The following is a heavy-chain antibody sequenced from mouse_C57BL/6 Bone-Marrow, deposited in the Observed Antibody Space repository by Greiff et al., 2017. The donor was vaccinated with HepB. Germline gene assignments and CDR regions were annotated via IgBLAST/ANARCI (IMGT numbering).Heavy chain of an antibody. V-gene: IGHV14-4*01. J-gene: IGHJ2*01. CDR2: IDPENGDT. D-gene: IGHD2-5*01. CDR3: TTEGYSNYY. Sequence: VQLKESGAELVRPGASVKLSCTASGFNIKDDYMHWVKQRPEQGLEWIGWIDPENGDTEYASKFQGKATITADTSSNTAYLQLSSLTSEDTAVYYCTTEGYSNYYWGQGTTLTVSS. CDR1: GFNIKDDY.